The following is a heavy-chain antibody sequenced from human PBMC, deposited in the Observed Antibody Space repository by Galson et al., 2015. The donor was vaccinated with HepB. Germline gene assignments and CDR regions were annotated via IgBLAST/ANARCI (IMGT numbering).Heavy chain of an antibody. D-gene: IGHD2-15*01. V-gene: IGHV1-24*01. J-gene: IGHJ5*02. Sequence: SLKVSCKVSGYTLTELSMHWVRQAPGKGLEWMGGFDPEDGETIYAQKFQGRVTMTEDTSTDTAYMELSSLRSEDTAVYYCATAVGVAGPSWFDPWGQGTLVTVSS. CDR1: GYTLTELS. CDR2: FDPEDGET. CDR3: ATAVGVAGPSWFDP.